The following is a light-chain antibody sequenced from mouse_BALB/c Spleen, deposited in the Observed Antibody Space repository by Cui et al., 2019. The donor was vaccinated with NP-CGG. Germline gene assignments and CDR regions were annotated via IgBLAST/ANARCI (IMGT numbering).Light chain of an antibody. CDR2: GTN. CDR3: ALWYSNDWV. CDR1: NGAVTTSNY. V-gene: IGLV1*01. Sequence: AVVTHESALTTSPGETITLTCRSSNGAVTTSNYANWVQEKPDHLFTGVIGGTNNRAPGVPARCSGSLIGDKAALTITGAQSEDEAIYFCALWYSNDWVFGGGTKLTVL. J-gene: IGLJ1*01.